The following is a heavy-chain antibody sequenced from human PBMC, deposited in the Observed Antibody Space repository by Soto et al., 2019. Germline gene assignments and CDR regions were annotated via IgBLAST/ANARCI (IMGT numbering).Heavy chain of an antibody. J-gene: IGHJ4*02. V-gene: IGHV1-2*02. CDR1: GYTFTGYY. D-gene: IGHD2-2*01. Sequence: SVKVSCKASGYTFTGYYMHWVRQAPGQGLEWMGWINPNSGGTNYAQKFQGRVTMTRDTSISTAYMELSRLRSDDTAVYYCAREALGTSWPFFDYWGQGTLVTVSS. CDR2: INPNSGGT. CDR3: AREALGTSWPFFDY.